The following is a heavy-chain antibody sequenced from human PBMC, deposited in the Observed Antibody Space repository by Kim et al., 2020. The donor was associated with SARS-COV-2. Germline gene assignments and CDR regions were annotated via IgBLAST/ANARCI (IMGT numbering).Heavy chain of an antibody. CDR3: ARGNYYDSSGYYYGGRY. CDR1: GYTFTSYG. CDR2: ISGYNDNT. D-gene: IGHD3-22*01. Sequence: ASVKVSCKASGYTFTSYGISWVRQAPGQGFEWMGWISGYNDNTNYAQKLQGRVTMTTDTSTSTAYMELRSLRSDDTAVYYCARGNYYDSSGYYYGGRYWGQGTLVTVSS. J-gene: IGHJ4*02. V-gene: IGHV1-18*01.